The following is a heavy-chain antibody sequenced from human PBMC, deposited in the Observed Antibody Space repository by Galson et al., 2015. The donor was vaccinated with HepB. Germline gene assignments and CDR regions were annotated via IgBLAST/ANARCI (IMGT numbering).Heavy chain of an antibody. CDR3: AKVFPEKTDGWYRQALYYFDS. CDR2: IWHDGSNQ. J-gene: IGHJ4*02. D-gene: IGHD6-19*01. CDR1: GFIFSRHG. V-gene: IGHV3-33*06. Sequence: SLRLSCAASGFIFSRHGIHWVRQAPGKGLECVAMIWHDGSNQLYADSVKGRFTISRDNSQNTLFLQMNSLRADDTAIYFCAKVFPEKTDGWYRQALYYFDSWGQGTRVTVSS.